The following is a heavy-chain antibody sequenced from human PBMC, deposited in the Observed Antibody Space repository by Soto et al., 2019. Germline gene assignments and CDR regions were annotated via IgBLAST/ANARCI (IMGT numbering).Heavy chain of an antibody. CDR1: GYSFTSYW. D-gene: IGHD4-17*01. V-gene: IGHV5-10-1*01. CDR2: IDPSDSYT. J-gene: IGHJ6*02. Sequence: GESLKISCKGSGYSFTSYWISWVRQMPGKGLEWMGRIDPSDSYTNYSPSFQGHVTISADKSISTAYLQWSSLKASDTAMYYCASRDYGDDQTDRVYYYGMDVWGQGTTVTVSS. CDR3: ASRDYGDDQTDRVYYYGMDV.